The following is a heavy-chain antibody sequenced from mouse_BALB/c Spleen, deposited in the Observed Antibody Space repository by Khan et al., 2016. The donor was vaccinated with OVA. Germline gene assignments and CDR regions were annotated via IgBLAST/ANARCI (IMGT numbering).Heavy chain of an antibody. CDR2: IWAGGNT. CDR1: GFSLTSYG. V-gene: IGHV2-9*02. CDR3: ARYYGNYGWYFDV. J-gene: IGHJ1*01. Sequence: VELVESGPAMVAPSQSLSITCTVSGFSLTSYGVHWVRQPPGKGLEWLGVIWAGGNTNYNSALMSRLSISKDNSKSQVFLKMNSLQTDDTAMYYCARYYGNYGWYFDVWGAGTTVTVSS. D-gene: IGHD2-1*01.